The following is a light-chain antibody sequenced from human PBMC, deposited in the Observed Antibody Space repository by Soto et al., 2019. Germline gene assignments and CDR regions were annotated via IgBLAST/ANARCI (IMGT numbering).Light chain of an antibody. J-gene: IGKJ1*01. Sequence: DFQMTQSPSSLSASLGARVTITCRANQSISSFLNWYQQKPGKAPKLLIYAVSNLESGVPSRFSGSVSGTEFTLTISSLQPEDFATYYCQQCYTIVWTFGQGTKVDI. V-gene: IGKV1-39*01. CDR1: QSISSF. CDR2: AVS. CDR3: QQCYTIVWT.